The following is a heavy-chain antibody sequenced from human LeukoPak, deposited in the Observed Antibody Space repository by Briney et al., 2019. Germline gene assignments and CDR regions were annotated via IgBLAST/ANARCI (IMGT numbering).Heavy chain of an antibody. V-gene: IGHV3-30*18. CDR1: GFTFSSYG. D-gene: IGHD3-10*01. CDR3: ANAMVRGLPLVPEFDY. J-gene: IGHJ4*02. Sequence: GRSLRLSCAASGFTFSSYGMHWARQAPGKGLEWVAVILSDGSNKYYADSVKGRFTISRDNSKNTLYLQMNSLGAEDTAVYYCANAMVRGLPLVPEFDYWGQGTLVSVSS. CDR2: ILSDGSNK.